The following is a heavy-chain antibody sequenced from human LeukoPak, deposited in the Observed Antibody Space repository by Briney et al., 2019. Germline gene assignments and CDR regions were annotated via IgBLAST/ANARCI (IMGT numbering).Heavy chain of an antibody. V-gene: IGHV4-59*08. Sequence: SETLSLTCTVSGGSISSYYWSWIRQPPGKGLEWIGYIYYSGSTNYNPSLKSRVTISVDTSKNQFSLKLYSVTAADTAVYYCARRYSGYGNAFDIWGQGTMVTVSS. CDR3: ARRYSGYGNAFDI. CDR1: GGSISSYY. J-gene: IGHJ3*02. D-gene: IGHD5-12*01. CDR2: IYYSGST.